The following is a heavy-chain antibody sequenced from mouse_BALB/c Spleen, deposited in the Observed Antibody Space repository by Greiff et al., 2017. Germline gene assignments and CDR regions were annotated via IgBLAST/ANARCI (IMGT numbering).Heavy chain of an antibody. J-gene: IGHJ2*01. Sequence: EVVLVESGGGLVKPGGSLKLSCAASGFTFSDYYMYWVRQTPEKRLEWVATISDGGSYTYYPDSVKGRFTISRDNAKNNLYLQMSSLKSEDTAMYYCAVYGYGGFDYWGQGTTLTVSS. CDR2: ISDGGSYT. CDR1: GFTFSDYY. V-gene: IGHV5-4*02. D-gene: IGHD2-2*01. CDR3: AVYGYGGFDY.